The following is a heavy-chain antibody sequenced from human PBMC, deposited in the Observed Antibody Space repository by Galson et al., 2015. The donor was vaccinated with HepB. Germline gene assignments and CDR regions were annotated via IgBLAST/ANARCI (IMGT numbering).Heavy chain of an antibody. CDR3: ARERTGITNWFDP. Sequence: SLRLSCAASGFTFSSYSMNWVRQAPGKGLEWASSISSSSSYIYYADSVKGRFTISRDNAKNSLYLQMNSLRAEDTAVYYCARERTGITNWFDPWGQGTLVTVSS. D-gene: IGHD3-10*01. CDR2: ISSSSSYI. V-gene: IGHV3-21*01. J-gene: IGHJ5*02. CDR1: GFTFSSYS.